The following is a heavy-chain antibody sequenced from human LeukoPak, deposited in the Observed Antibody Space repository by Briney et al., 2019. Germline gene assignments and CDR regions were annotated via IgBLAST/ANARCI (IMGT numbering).Heavy chain of an antibody. CDR3: ARVGGYSYGYYFDY. J-gene: IGHJ4*02. CDR1: GFTFSSYS. V-gene: IGHV3-30*03. D-gene: IGHD5-18*01. CDR2: ISYDGSNK. Sequence: GGSLRLSCAASGFTFSSYSMNWVRQAPGKGLEWVAVISYDGSNKYYADSVKGRFTISRDNSKNTLYLQMNSLRAEDTAVYYCARVGGYSYGYYFDYWGQGTLVTVSS.